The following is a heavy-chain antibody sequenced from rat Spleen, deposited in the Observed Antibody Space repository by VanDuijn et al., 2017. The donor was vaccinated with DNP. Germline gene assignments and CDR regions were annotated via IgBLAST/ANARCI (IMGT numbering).Heavy chain of an antibody. CDR2: LSYNGGTP. J-gene: IGHJ3*01. V-gene: IGHV5-29*01. Sequence: EVKLVESGGGLVQPGRSLKLSCAASGFNFNDHWMAWVRQAPAKGLEWVATLSYNGGTPYYRDSVKGRLTISRENAQITLYLQMNNLRAEDTAMYYCSSGCPDMIQGNWFAYWGQGTLVTVSS. CDR1: GFNFNDHW. CDR3: SSGCPDMIQGNWFAY. D-gene: IGHD2-3*01.